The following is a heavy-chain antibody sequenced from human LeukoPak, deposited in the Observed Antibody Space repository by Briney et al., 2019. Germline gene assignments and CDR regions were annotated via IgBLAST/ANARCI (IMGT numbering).Heavy chain of an antibody. V-gene: IGHV3-74*01. CDR1: KFAFSNYA. D-gene: IGHD2-15*01. J-gene: IGHJ4*02. Sequence: PGGSLRLSCAASKFAFSNYAMSWVRQAPGKGPVWVSRINTDGNITTYADSVKGRFSISRDNAKNALYLQMNSLRAEDTAVFYCARELSGSISRHFDYWGQGTLVTVSS. CDR3: ARELSGSISRHFDY. CDR2: INTDGNIT.